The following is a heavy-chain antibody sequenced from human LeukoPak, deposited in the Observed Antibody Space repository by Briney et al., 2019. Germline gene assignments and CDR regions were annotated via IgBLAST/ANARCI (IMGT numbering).Heavy chain of an antibody. D-gene: IGHD3-16*01. Sequence: GGSLRLSCAASGFTFSSYAMSWVRQAPGKGLEWVSAISGSGGSTYYADSVKGRFTISRDNSKNTLYLQMDSLRAEDTAVYYCAKLFWGTPGAFDIWGQGTMVTVSS. CDR2: ISGSGGST. V-gene: IGHV3-23*01. CDR1: GFTFSSYA. CDR3: AKLFWGTPGAFDI. J-gene: IGHJ3*02.